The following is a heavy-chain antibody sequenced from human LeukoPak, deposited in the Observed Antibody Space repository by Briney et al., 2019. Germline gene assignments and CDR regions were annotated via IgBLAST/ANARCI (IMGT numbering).Heavy chain of an antibody. V-gene: IGHV1-2*02. CDR3: ARIKGYCSSTSCPGGNYYYYYMDV. Sequence: GASVKVSCKASGYTFSDYYLHWVRQAPGQGLEWVGWINPNSGATNYAQKFQGRVTMTRDTSISTAYMELSRLTSDDTAVYYCARIKGYCSSTSCPGGNYYYYYMDVWGKGTTVTVSS. J-gene: IGHJ6*03. CDR1: GYTFSDYY. D-gene: IGHD2-2*01. CDR2: INPNSGAT.